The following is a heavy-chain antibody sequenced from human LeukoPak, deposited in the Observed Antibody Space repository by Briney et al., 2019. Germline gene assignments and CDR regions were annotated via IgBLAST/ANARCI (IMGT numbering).Heavy chain of an antibody. CDR3: ARSYSSSWYGLDY. D-gene: IGHD6-13*01. CDR1: GGSISSYY. J-gene: IGHJ4*02. CDR2: IYYSGST. Sequence: SETLSLTCTVSGGSISSYYWSWIRQPPGKGLEWIGYIYYSGSTNYNPSLKSRVTISVDTSKNQFSLKLSSVTAADTAVYYCARSYSSSWYGLDYWGQGTLVTVSS. V-gene: IGHV4-59*01.